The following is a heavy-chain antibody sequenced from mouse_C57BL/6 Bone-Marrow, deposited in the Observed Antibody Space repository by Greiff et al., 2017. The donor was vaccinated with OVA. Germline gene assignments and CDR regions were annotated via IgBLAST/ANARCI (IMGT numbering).Heavy chain of an antibody. CDR1: GFTFSNYW. J-gene: IGHJ3*01. V-gene: IGHV6-3*01. Sequence: DVMLVESGGGLVQPGGSMKLSCVASGFTFSNYWMNWVRQSPEKGLEWVAQIRLKSDNYATHYAESVKGRFTISRDDSKSSVYLQMNNLRAEDTGIYYCTAQATPGLFAYWGQGTLVTVSA. CDR3: TAQATPGLFAY. D-gene: IGHD3-2*02. CDR2: IRLKSDNYAT.